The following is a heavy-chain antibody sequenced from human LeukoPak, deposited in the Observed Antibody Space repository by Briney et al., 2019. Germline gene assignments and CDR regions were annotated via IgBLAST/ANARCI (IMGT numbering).Heavy chain of an antibody. V-gene: IGHV3-23*01. CDR2: ISDSGGST. J-gene: IGHJ3*02. D-gene: IGHD3-9*01. Sequence: GGSLRLSCAASGFTFSSYAMSWVRQAPGKGLEWVSAISDSGGSTYYADSVQGRFTISRDNSKNTLYLQVNSLRAEDTAVYYCAKDLGNISTGWPRAFDIWGQGTKVTVSS. CDR3: AKDLGNISTGWPRAFDI. CDR1: GFTFSSYA.